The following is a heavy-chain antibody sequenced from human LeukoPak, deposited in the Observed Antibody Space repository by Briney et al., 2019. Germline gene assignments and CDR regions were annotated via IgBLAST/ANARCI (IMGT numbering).Heavy chain of an antibody. J-gene: IGHJ3*02. V-gene: IGHV4-59*01. CDR3: ARSKWGYAFDI. D-gene: IGHD7-27*01. CDR2: IYYSGST. CDR1: GGSISGYY. Sequence: SETLSLTWTVAGGSISGYYWSWIRQPPGKGMEWIGYIYYSGSTNYNPSLKSRVTISLDTSKNQSSLKLSSVTAADTAMYFCARSKWGYAFDIWGQGTMVTFSS.